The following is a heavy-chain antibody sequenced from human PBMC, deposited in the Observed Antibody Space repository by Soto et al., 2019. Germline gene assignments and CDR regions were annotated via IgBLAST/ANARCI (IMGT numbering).Heavy chain of an antibody. CDR3: ARGDCYIFDY. CDR1: GYTFISYD. CDR2: MNPNTGDT. J-gene: IGHJ4*02. Sequence: QVQLVQSGAEVKKPGASVKVSCKASGYTFISYDINWGRQATGQGLEWMGWMNPNTGDTGYAQKFQGRVTMTRNTSINTANLELSSLRSDDTAVYFCARGDCYIFDYWGQGTLVTVSS. D-gene: IGHD2-21*01. V-gene: IGHV1-8*01.